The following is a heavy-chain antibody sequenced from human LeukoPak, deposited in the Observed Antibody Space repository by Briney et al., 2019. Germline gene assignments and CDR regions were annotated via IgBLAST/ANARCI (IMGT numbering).Heavy chain of an antibody. CDR3: ARSYSFEYVWKY. CDR2: ITYTGST. Sequence: PSETLSLTCIISGGSISSYYWSWIRQSPGKGLEWIGYITYTGSTDYDPSLKSRVTISVDTSRNQFSLRLNSVTAADTAVYYCARSYSFEYVWKYWGQGTPVTVSS. D-gene: IGHD3-16*01. CDR1: GGSISSYY. J-gene: IGHJ4*02. V-gene: IGHV4-59*01.